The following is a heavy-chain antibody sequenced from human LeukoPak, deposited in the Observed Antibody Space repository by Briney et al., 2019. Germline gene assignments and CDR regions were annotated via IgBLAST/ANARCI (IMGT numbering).Heavy chain of an antibody. Sequence: PGGSLRLSCAASGFTFSSYGMHWVRQAPGKGLEWVAFIRYDGSNKYYADSVKGRFTISRDNSKNTLYLQMNSLRAEDTAVYYCAIGSGSYLPGYFNYWGQGTLVTVSS. CDR1: GFTFSSYG. J-gene: IGHJ4*02. D-gene: IGHD1-26*01. CDR2: IRYDGSNK. V-gene: IGHV3-30*02. CDR3: AIGSGSYLPGYFNY.